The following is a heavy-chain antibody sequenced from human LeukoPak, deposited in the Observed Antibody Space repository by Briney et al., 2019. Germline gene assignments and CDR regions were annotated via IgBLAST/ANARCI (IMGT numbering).Heavy chain of an antibody. CDR3: ARSGALVVPVAPNWFDP. J-gene: IGHJ5*02. D-gene: IGHD2-2*01. V-gene: IGHV4-34*01. CDR2: INHSGST. Sequence: SETLSLTCAVYGGSFSGYYWSWIRQPPGKGLEWIGEINHSGSTNYNPSLKSRVTISVDTSKNQFSLKLSSVTAADTAVYYCARSGALVVPVAPNWFDPWGQGTLVTVSS. CDR1: GGSFSGYY.